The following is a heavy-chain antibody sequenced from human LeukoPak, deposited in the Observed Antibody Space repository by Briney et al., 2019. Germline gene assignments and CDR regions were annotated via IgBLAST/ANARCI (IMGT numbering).Heavy chain of an antibody. CDR1: GFTFSSYS. CDR3: AREITGEAFDI. D-gene: IGHD7-27*01. CDR2: ISSRSSSM. Sequence: PGGSLRLSCAASGFTFSSYSMHWVRQAPGKGLEWVSSISSRSSSMHYADSVKGRFTISRDNAKNSLYLQMNSLRAEATAVYYCAREITGEAFDIWGQGTMVTVSS. J-gene: IGHJ3*02. V-gene: IGHV3-21*01.